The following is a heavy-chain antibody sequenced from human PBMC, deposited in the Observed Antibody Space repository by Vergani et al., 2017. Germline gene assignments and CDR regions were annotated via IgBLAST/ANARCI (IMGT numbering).Heavy chain of an antibody. V-gene: IGHV3-23*01. CDR3: ASYAWIQLWWGGFDY. Sequence: EVQLLESGGGLVQPGGSLRLSCAASGFTFSSYAMSWVRQAPGKGLEWVSAISGSGGSTYYADSVKGRFTISRDNSENTLYLQMNSLRAEDTAVYYCASYAWIQLWWGGFDYWGQGTLVTVSS. J-gene: IGHJ4*02. CDR1: GFTFSSYA. D-gene: IGHD5-18*01. CDR2: ISGSGGST.